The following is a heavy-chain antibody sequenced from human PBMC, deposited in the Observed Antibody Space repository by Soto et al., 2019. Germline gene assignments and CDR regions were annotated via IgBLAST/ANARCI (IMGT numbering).Heavy chain of an antibody. D-gene: IGHD5-12*01. J-gene: IGHJ4*02. CDR1: GVTFSRQD. CDR2: IIPIFGTP. CDR3: ATNEGRDGYSFDY. Sequence: ASVKVSCKASGVTFSRQDMRWVRQAPGQGLEWMGGIIPIFGTPQYAEKFQGRVTITADESTSTAYMELSSLASEDTAVYYCATNEGRDGYSFDYWGQGTLVTVSS. V-gene: IGHV1-69*13.